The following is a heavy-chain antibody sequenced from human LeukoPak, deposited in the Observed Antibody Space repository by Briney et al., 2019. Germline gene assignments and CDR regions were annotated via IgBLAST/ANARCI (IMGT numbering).Heavy chain of an antibody. V-gene: IGHV4-39*01. CDR1: GFTFSDYY. CDR3: ARHRASGGATGFDY. J-gene: IGHJ4*02. D-gene: IGHD1-26*01. CDR2: IYYSGST. Sequence: LRLSCAVSGFTFSDYYMSWIRQPPGKGLDWIGSIYYSGSTYYNPSLKSRVTISVDTSKTQFSLKLNSVTAADTAVYYCARHRASGGATGFDYWGQGTLVTVSS.